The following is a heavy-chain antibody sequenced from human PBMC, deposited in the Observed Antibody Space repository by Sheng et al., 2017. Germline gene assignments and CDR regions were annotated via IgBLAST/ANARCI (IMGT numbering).Heavy chain of an antibody. CDR3: ARLRPLTMIVVPRGAFDI. D-gene: IGHD3-22*01. V-gene: IGHV4-34*01. J-gene: IGHJ3*02. CDR2: INHSGST. CDR1: GGSFSGYY. Sequence: QVQLQQWGAGLLKPSETLSLTCAVYGGSFSGYYWSWIRQPPGKGLEWIGEINHSGSTNYNPSLKSRVTISVDTSKNQFSLKLSSVTAADTAVYYCARLRPLTMIVVPRGAFDIWAKGQWSPSLQ.